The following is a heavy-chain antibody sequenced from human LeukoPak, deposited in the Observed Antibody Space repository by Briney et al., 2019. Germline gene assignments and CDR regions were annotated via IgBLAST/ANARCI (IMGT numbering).Heavy chain of an antibody. Sequence: GSLRLSCAASGFTFSSYAMSWVRQAPGKGLEWVSAISGSGGSTYYADSVKGWFTISRDNSKNTLYLQMNSLRAEDTAVYYCANPNTISALHDAFDIWGQGTMVTVSS. D-gene: IGHD3-3*01. CDR3: ANPNTISALHDAFDI. V-gene: IGHV3-23*01. CDR1: GFTFSSYA. J-gene: IGHJ3*02. CDR2: ISGSGGST.